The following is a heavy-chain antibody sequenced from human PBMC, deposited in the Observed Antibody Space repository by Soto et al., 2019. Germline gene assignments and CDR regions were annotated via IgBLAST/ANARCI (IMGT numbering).Heavy chain of an antibody. Sequence: LRLSCAASGFTFSSYAMSWVRQAPGKGLEWASAISGSGGSTYYADSVKGRFTISRDNSKNTLYLQMNSLRAEDTAVYYCAKVGNYYDSSGYYLDYWGQGTLVTVSS. J-gene: IGHJ4*02. CDR1: GFTFSSYA. V-gene: IGHV3-23*01. CDR3: AKVGNYYDSSGYYLDY. CDR2: ISGSGGST. D-gene: IGHD3-22*01.